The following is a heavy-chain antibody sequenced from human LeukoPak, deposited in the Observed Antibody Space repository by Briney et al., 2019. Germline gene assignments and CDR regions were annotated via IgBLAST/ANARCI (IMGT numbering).Heavy chain of an antibody. Sequence: ASVKVSCKASGYTFTGYYMHWVRQAPGQGLEWMGWINPNSGGTNYAQKFQGRVTMTRDTSISTAYMELSRPRSDDTAVYYCARGYSSSWYSLKPLYYFDYWGQGTLVTVSP. D-gene: IGHD6-13*01. CDR3: ARGYSSSWYSLKPLYYFDY. V-gene: IGHV1-2*02. CDR1: GYTFTGYY. CDR2: INPNSGGT. J-gene: IGHJ4*02.